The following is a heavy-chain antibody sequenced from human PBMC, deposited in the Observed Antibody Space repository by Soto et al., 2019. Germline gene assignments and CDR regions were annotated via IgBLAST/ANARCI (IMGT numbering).Heavy chain of an antibody. J-gene: IGHJ4*02. CDR2: IYHSGST. CDR3: ASLSKLGALDF. D-gene: IGHD1-7*01. CDR1: GNFISSDYY. V-gene: IGHV4-38-2*01. Sequence: PSANLFLTCAFSGNFISSDYYWVWIRQPPGKGLEWIGSIYHSGSTYYNPSLKSRVTISVDTPKNRFSLKMSSVTAADTAVYDGASLSKLGALDFWGQGTLVIVSS.